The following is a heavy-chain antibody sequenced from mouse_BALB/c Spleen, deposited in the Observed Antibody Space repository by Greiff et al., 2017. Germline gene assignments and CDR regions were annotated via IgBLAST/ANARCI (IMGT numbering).Heavy chain of an antibody. D-gene: IGHD1-1*01. Sequence: DVQLQESGAELVRSGASVKLSCTASGFNIKDYYMHWVKQRPEQGLEWIGWIDPENGDTEYAPKFQGKATMTADTSSNTAYLQLSSLTSEDTAVYYCNNYYAGLGDYWGQGTSVTVSS. CDR3: NNYYAGLGDY. CDR1: GFNIKDYY. CDR2: IDPENGDT. V-gene: IGHV14-4*02. J-gene: IGHJ4*01.